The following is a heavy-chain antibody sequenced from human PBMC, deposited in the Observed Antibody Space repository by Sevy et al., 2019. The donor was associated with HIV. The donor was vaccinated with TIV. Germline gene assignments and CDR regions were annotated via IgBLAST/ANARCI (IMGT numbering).Heavy chain of an antibody. J-gene: IGHJ6*02. CDR1: GFTFSSYA. Sequence: GGSLRLSCAASGFTFSSYAMSWVRQAPGKGLEWVSAISGSGGSTYYADSVKGRFTISRDNSKNTLYLQMNSLRAEDTAVYYCAKDQGSLYYYYGMDVWGQGTTVTISS. CDR2: ISGSGGST. CDR3: AKDQGSLYYYYGMDV. V-gene: IGHV3-23*01. D-gene: IGHD6-19*01.